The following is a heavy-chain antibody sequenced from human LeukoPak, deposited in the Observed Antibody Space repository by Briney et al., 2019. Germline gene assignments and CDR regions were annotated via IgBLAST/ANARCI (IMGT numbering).Heavy chain of an antibody. J-gene: IGHJ4*02. V-gene: IGHV3-23*01. Sequence: GGSLRLSCAASGSTFSSYAMSWVRQAPGKGLEWVSAISGSGGSTYYADSVKGRFTISRDNSKNTLYLQMNSLRAEDTAVYYCAKASPPDFWSGYYLDFDYWGQGTLVTVSS. CDR2: ISGSGGST. CDR3: AKASPPDFWSGYYLDFDY. CDR1: GSTFSSYA. D-gene: IGHD3-3*01.